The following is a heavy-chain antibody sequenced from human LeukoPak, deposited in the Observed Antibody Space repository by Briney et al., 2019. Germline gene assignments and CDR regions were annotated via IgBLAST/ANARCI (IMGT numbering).Heavy chain of an antibody. Sequence: PGGSLRLSCAASGFTFSSYWMSWVRQAPGKGLEWVANIKQDGSEKYYVDSVKGRVTISRDNAKNSLYLQMNSLRAEDTAVYYCASVTKSDAFDIWGQGTMVTVSS. CDR1: GFTFSSYW. V-gene: IGHV3-7*01. J-gene: IGHJ3*02. CDR2: IKQDGSEK. CDR3: ASVTKSDAFDI. D-gene: IGHD4-17*01.